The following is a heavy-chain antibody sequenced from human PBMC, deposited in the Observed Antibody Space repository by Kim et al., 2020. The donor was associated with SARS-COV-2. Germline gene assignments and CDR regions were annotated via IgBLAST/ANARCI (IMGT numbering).Heavy chain of an antibody. Sequence: ADTVQGRLTIPRDNAKSTLSLQMTSLRAEDTAVYYCARDAGGSYGDAFDIWGQGTMVTVSS. CDR3: ARDAGGSYGDAFDI. J-gene: IGHJ3*02. D-gene: IGHD1-26*01. V-gene: IGHV3-74*01.